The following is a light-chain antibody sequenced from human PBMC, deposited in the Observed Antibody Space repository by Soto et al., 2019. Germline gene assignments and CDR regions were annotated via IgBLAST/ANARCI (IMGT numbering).Light chain of an antibody. V-gene: IGKV3-11*01. J-gene: IGKJ1*01. Sequence: EGVLTLSPATVSLSPWDRATVSFRASQSVVTYAAWYQQKPGQAPRLLIYDTFNRGTGIPARFSGSGSGTDFTLTISSLEPEDFAVYYCQQRATWPWTFGQGTKVDIK. CDR2: DTF. CDR1: QSVVTY. CDR3: QQRATWPWT.